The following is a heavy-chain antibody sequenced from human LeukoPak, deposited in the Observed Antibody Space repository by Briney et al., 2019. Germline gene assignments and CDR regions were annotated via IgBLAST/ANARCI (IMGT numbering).Heavy chain of an antibody. Sequence: RSLRLSCAASGFTFSSYGMHWVRQAPGKGLEWVAVISYDGSNKYYADSVKGRFTISRDNSKNTLYLQMNSLRAEDTAVYYCAKDLGMEWELPPGGFDYWGQGTLVTVSS. V-gene: IGHV3-30*18. CDR3: AKDLGMEWELPPGGFDY. J-gene: IGHJ4*02. D-gene: IGHD1-26*01. CDR1: GFTFSSYG. CDR2: ISYDGSNK.